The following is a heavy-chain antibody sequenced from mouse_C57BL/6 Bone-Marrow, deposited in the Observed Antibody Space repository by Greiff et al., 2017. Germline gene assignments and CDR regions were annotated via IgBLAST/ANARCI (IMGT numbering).Heavy chain of an antibody. Sequence: EVQLQQSGTVLARPGASVKMSCKTSGYTFTSYWMHWVKQRPGQGLEWIGAIYPGNSDTSYNQKFKGKAKLTAVTSASTAYMELSSLTNEDSAVYYCTRSDYYGSSYKDYWGQGTTLTVSS. CDR2: IYPGNSDT. J-gene: IGHJ2*01. CDR1: GYTFTSYW. V-gene: IGHV1-5*01. D-gene: IGHD1-1*01. CDR3: TRSDYYGSSYKDY.